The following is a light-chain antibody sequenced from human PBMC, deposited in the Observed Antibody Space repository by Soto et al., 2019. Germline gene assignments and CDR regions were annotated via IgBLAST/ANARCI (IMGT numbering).Light chain of an antibody. CDR3: LQHKDYPYT. Sequence: DIQMTQSPSSLSASVGDRVTITCRASQDIRSDLGWYQQKPGKAPKRLIYAASRLQSGVPSRFSAGGSGTEFIPTISSLQPEDFATYYCLQHKDYPYTFGQGTKVDIK. V-gene: IGKV1-17*01. J-gene: IGKJ2*01. CDR2: AAS. CDR1: QDIRSD.